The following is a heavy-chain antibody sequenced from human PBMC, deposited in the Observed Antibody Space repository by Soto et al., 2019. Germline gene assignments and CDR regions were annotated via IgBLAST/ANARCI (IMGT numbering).Heavy chain of an antibody. J-gene: IGHJ4*02. D-gene: IGHD2-8*01. CDR2: IESGGSA. Sequence: EVQLLESGGGLVQPGESLRLSCTASGFTFSDYAMSWVRQAPGKGLEWVSGIESGGSAFYADSVKGRFTISRDNSRNTLYLQRNGLRDEDTGIYYGAKDYGGPVADIVPSDYWGQGTLITVSS. CDR1: GFTFSDYA. CDR3: AKDYGGPVADIVPSDY. V-gene: IGHV3-23*01.